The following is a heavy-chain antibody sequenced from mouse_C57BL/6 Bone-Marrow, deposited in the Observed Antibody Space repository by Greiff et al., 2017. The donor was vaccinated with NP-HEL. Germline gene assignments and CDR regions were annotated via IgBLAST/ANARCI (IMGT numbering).Heavy chain of an antibody. CDR3: ARPPYYSNYAWFAD. V-gene: IGHV5-6*01. CDR1: GFTFSSYG. CDR2: ISSGGSYT. Sequence: EVKLVESGGDLVKPGGSLKLSCAASGFTFSSYGMSWVRQTPDKRLEWVATISSGGSYTYYPDSVKGRFTISRDNAKNTLYLQMSSLKSEDTAMYYCARPPYYSNYAWFADWGQGTLVTVSA. D-gene: IGHD2-5*01. J-gene: IGHJ3*01.